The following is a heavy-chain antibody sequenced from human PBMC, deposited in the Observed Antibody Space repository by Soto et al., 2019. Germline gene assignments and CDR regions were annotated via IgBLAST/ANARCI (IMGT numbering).Heavy chain of an antibody. CDR2: ISYDGSNE. CDR3: AKAADLWFGEDH. Sequence: GESLKISCAASGFTFSSYGMHWVRQAPGKGLEWLAVISYDGSNEYYPDSVKGRFTISRDNSNNTLYLQINSLRVEDTAVYYCAKAADLWFGEDHWGQGTLVTVSS. D-gene: IGHD3-10*01. V-gene: IGHV3-30*18. J-gene: IGHJ4*02. CDR1: GFTFSSYG.